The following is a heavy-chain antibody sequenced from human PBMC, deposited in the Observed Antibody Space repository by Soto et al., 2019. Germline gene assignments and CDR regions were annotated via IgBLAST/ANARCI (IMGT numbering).Heavy chain of an antibody. CDR3: ARQWLAPGHFDY. J-gene: IGHJ4*02. V-gene: IGHV4-39*01. CDR2: IYYSGST. D-gene: IGHD6-19*01. Sequence: SETLSLTCTVSGGSISSSSYYWGWIRQPPGKGLEWIGSIYYSGSTYYNPSLKSRVTISVDTSKNQFSLKLSSVTAADTAVYYCARQWLAPGHFDYWGQGTLVTVSS. CDR1: GGSISSSSYY.